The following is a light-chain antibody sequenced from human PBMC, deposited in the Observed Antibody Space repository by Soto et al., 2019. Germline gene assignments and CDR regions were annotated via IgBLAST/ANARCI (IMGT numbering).Light chain of an antibody. V-gene: IGKV2D-29*02. Sequence: DVVMTQTPLSLSVAPGQPASISCKSSQSLLHITGETFLFWYLQKPGQSQQLLIYEVYTRVSGVPDRSSGSGSGTDFTLEIRRVETDDVGIYYCMQSTQLPPTFGQGTRLEIK. CDR3: MQSTQLPPT. J-gene: IGKJ5*01. CDR2: EVY. CDR1: QSLLHITGETF.